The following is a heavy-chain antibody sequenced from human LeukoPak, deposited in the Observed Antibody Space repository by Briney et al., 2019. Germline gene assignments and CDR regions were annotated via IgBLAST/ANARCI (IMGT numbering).Heavy chain of an antibody. D-gene: IGHD3-22*01. CDR3: ATLGDTSGYYLRDY. CDR1: GYTFTGFY. Sequence: GASVKVSCKASGYTFTGFYIHWVRQAPGQGLQWMGWINPNSGGTNYAQEFEGRVTMTRDTSISTAYMELSGLRSDDTAIYYCATLGDTSGYYLRDYWGQGTLVTVSS. J-gene: IGHJ4*02. V-gene: IGHV1-2*02. CDR2: INPNSGGT.